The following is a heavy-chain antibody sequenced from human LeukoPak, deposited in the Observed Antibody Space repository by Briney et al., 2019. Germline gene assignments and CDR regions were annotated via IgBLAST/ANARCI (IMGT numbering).Heavy chain of an antibody. D-gene: IGHD6-13*01. Sequence: GGSLRLSCAASGFTFSSYEMNWVRQAPGKGLEWVSYISSSGSTIYYADSVKGRFTISRDNAKNSLYLQMNSLRAEDTAVYYCATARLLYSSSWHRGYYYMDVWGKGTTVTISS. CDR1: GFTFSSYE. J-gene: IGHJ6*03. V-gene: IGHV3-48*03. CDR2: ISSSGSTI. CDR3: ATARLLYSSSWHRGYYYMDV.